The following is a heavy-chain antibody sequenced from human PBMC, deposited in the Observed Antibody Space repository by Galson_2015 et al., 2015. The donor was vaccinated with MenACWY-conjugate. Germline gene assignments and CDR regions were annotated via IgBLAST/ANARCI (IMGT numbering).Heavy chain of an antibody. CDR2: INTNTGHP. D-gene: IGHD3-22*01. CDR3: ARGRAVYYYDSTGPYDF. V-gene: IGHV7-4-1*02. Sequence: SVKVSCKASGYTFTKNTMNWVRQAPGRGIEWLGWINTNTGHPTYPLGFTGRLVLSLDTSLSTAYLQINGLKAEDSAIYFCARGRAVYYYDSTGPYDFWGQGTKVTVSS. CDR1: GYTFTKNT. J-gene: IGHJ4*02.